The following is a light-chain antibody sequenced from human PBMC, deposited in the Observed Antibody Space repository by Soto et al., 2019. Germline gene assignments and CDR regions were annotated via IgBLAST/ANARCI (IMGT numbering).Light chain of an antibody. CDR1: QSISSW. J-gene: IGKJ1*01. V-gene: IGKV1-5*01. CDR2: DAS. Sequence: DIQMTQSPSTLSASVGVRVTITCRASQSISSWLAWYQQKPGKAPKVLIYDASSLESGVPSRFSGSGSGTEFSLTISSLQPDDFATYYCQQYNHYWTFGQGTKV. CDR3: QQYNHYWT.